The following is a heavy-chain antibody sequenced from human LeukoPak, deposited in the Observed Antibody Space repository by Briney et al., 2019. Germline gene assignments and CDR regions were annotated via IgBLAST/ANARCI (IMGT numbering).Heavy chain of an antibody. V-gene: IGHV4-61*01. D-gene: IGHD3-22*01. CDR3: ASPRSYYDSSGYYIS. Sequence: SETLSLTCTVSGGSVSSGSYYWSWIRQPPGKGLEWIGYIYYSGSTNYNPSLKSRVTISVDTSKNQFSLKLSSVTAADTAVYYCASPRSYYDSSGYYISWGQGTLVTVSS. CDR2: IYYSGST. J-gene: IGHJ5*02. CDR1: GGSVSSGSYY.